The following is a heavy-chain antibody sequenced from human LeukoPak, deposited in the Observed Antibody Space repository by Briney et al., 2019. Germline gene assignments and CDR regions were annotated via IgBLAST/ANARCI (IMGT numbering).Heavy chain of an antibody. Sequence: GGSLRLSCAASGFTFSSCAMSWVRQAPGKGLEWVSSISGSGGSTYYADSVKGRFTISRDNSKNTLYLQMNSLRAEDTAVHYCAKAGLDYYDSSGYLTFWGQGTLVTVSS. CDR1: GFTFSSCA. J-gene: IGHJ4*02. CDR2: ISGSGGST. V-gene: IGHV3-23*01. D-gene: IGHD3-22*01. CDR3: AKAGLDYYDSSGYLTF.